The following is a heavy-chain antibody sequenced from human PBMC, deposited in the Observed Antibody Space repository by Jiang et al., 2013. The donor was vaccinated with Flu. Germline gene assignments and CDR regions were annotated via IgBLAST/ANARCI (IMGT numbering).Heavy chain of an antibody. J-gene: IGHJ3*02. V-gene: IGHV3-30*16. D-gene: IGHD4-17*01. Sequence: PGKGLEWVAVISYDGSNKYYADSVKGRFTISRDNSKNTLYLQMNSLRAEDTAVYYCARDLPVTTYTHAFDIWGQGTMVTVSS. CDR3: ARDLPVTTYTHAFDI. CDR2: ISYDGSNK.